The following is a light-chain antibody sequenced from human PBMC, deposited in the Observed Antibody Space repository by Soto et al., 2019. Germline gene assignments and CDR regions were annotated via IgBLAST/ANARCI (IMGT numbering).Light chain of an antibody. V-gene: IGLV2-23*01. J-gene: IGLJ1*01. CDR3: CSYAGTSTWYV. CDR2: EGS. Sequence: QSVLTQPASVSGSPGQSSTISCTGTSSDVGSYNLVSWYQQHPGKAPKLMISEGSKRTSGVSNRFSGSKSGNTTSLTISGLQAEDEADDYCCSYAGTSTWYVFGTGTKVNV. CDR1: SSDVGSYNL.